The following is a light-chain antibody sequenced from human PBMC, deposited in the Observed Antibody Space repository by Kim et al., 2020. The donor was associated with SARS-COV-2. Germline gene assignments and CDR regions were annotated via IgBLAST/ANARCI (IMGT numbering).Light chain of an antibody. CDR2: GVS. CDR1: QSISSNY. Sequence: EIVLTQSPGTLSLSPGERATLSCRASQSISSNYLAWYQQKPGQAPRLLIYGVSSRATGIPDRFSGSGAGTDFTLTINRLEPEDFAVYYCQKFGNSSPYTLGQGTELEI. V-gene: IGKV3-20*01. CDR3: QKFGNSSPYT. J-gene: IGKJ2*01.